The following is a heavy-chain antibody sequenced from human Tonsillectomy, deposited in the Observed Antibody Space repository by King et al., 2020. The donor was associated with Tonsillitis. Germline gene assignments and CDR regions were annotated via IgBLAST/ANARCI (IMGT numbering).Heavy chain of an antibody. D-gene: IGHD2-15*01. CDR1: GFTFSSYA. CDR3: ANLGWGGGRDADAFDI. V-gene: IGHV3-23*04. Sequence: VQLVESGGGLVQPGGSLRLSCAASGFTFSSYAMSWVRQAPGKGLEWVSAISGSGGSTYYADSVKGRFTISRANSKNTLYLQMNSLRAEDTAVYYCANLGWGGGRDADAFDIWGQGTMVTVSS. CDR2: ISGSGGST. J-gene: IGHJ3*02.